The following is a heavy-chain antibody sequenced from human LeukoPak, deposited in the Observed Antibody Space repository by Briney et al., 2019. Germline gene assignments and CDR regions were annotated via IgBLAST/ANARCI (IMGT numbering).Heavy chain of an antibody. CDR3: AKNYGDSNWFDP. Sequence: SHTLSLTCAISGDSVSSNSAAWNWIRQSPSRGLEWLGRTYYRSNWFNDFALSVKSRITINPDTSKNQFSLQLNSVTPEDTAVYYCAKNYGDSNWFDPWGQGTLSPSPQ. D-gene: IGHD4-17*01. V-gene: IGHV6-1*01. CDR1: GDSVSSNSAA. CDR2: TYYRSNWFN. J-gene: IGHJ5*02.